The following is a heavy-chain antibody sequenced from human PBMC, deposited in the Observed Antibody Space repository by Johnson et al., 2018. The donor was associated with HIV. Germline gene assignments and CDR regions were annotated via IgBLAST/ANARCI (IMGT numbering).Heavy chain of an antibody. J-gene: IGHJ3*02. CDR1: GFTFSSYA. CDR3: AREDQNWNYDHAFDI. Sequence: QVQLVESGGGVVQPGRSLRLSCAASGFTFSSYAMHWVRKAPGKGLEWVAVISYDGSNKYYADSVKGRFTISRDNSKNTLYLQMNSLGAEDTAVYYCAREDQNWNYDHAFDIWGQGTMVTVSS. CDR2: ISYDGSNK. D-gene: IGHD1-7*01. V-gene: IGHV3-30*04.